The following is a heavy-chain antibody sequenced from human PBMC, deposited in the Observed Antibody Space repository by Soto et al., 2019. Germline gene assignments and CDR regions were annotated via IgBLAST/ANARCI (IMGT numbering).Heavy chain of an antibody. CDR2: ISSYNGDT. J-gene: IGHJ6*02. Sequence: QVQLVQSGAEVKKPGASVKVSCKDSGYTFTRSGISWVRQAPGQGPERMGWISSYNGDTNYAQTFQGRATMTTDTSTRTAYMELRSLRSDDTAVYYCAREGVAPYYYYGMDVWGQGTPVTVSS. CDR3: AREGVAPYYYYGMDV. CDR1: GYTFTRSG. D-gene: IGHD5-12*01. V-gene: IGHV1-18*01.